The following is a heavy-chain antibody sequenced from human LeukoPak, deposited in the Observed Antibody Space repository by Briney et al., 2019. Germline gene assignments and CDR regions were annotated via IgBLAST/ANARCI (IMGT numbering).Heavy chain of an antibody. Sequence: GGSLRLSCAASGFAVNDVWMHWVRQAPGQGLEWVGRIRSLADRGTTDYAAPVEGRFTISRDDSKNSLYLQMNSLKIEDTAVYYCAKQLGYCSDGSCYFPYWGQGTLVTVSS. V-gene: IGHV3-15*07. CDR3: AKQLGYCSDGSCYFPY. J-gene: IGHJ4*02. D-gene: IGHD2-15*01. CDR2: IRSLADRGTT. CDR1: GFAVNDVW.